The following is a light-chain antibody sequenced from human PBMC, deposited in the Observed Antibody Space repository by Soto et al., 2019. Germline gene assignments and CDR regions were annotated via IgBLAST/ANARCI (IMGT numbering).Light chain of an antibody. V-gene: IGKV3-15*01. Sequence: EIVMTQSPTIVSVSPGERATLSCRASQSVNSNLAWYQQKPGQAPRLLISGASTRAPGIAARFSGSGSGTNFTLSISGLQSADFAVYYCQQRSNWPPSLTFGGGTKVEIK. J-gene: IGKJ4*01. CDR1: QSVNSN. CDR3: QQRSNWPPSLT. CDR2: GAS.